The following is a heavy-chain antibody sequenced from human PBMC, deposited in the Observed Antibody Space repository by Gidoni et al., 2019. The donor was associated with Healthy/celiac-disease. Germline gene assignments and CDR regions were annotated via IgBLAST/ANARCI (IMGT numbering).Heavy chain of an antibody. D-gene: IGHD4-17*01. V-gene: IGHV4-4*02. J-gene: IGHJ4*02. Sequence: QVQLQESGPGLVKPSGTLSLTFTVSGGSISSSNWWSWVRQPPGKGLEWIGEIYHSGSTNYNPSLKSRVTISVDKSKNQFSLKLSSVTAADTAVYYCAREVGGDDYGDYFDYWGQGTLVTVSS. CDR1: GGSISSSNW. CDR3: AREVGGDDYGDYFDY. CDR2: IYHSGST.